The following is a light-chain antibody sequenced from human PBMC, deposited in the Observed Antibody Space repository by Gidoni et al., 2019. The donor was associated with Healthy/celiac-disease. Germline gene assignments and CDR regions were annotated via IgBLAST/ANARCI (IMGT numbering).Light chain of an antibody. CDR3: QSYDSSLSGSV. Sequence: QSVLTQPPSVSAAPGQRVTISCTGNSSNVGAGHDVHWYQQLPGTAPKLLIYSNSNRPEGVPDRFSGSKSGTSASLAITGLQAEDEADYYCQSYDSSLSGSVFGGGTKLTVL. CDR1: SSNVGAGHD. CDR2: SNS. V-gene: IGLV1-40*01. J-gene: IGLJ3*02.